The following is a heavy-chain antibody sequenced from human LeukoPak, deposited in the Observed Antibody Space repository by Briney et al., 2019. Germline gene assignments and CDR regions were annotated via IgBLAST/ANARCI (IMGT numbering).Heavy chain of an antibody. V-gene: IGHV4-38-2*02. Sequence: SETLSLTCTVSGYSISSGYYWGWIRPPPGKGLEWIGRIYHSGSTYYNASLKSRVTISVDTSKNKFSLKLSSVTAADTAVFYCAGSMQLASVDYWGQGTLVTVSS. D-gene: IGHD6-13*01. CDR1: GYSISSGYY. CDR3: AGSMQLASVDY. CDR2: IYHSGST. J-gene: IGHJ4*02.